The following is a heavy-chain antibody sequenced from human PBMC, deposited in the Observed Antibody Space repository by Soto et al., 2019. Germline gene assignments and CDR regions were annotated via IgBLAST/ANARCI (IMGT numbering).Heavy chain of an antibody. CDR2: IRNKANSYTT. J-gene: IGHJ4*01. V-gene: IGHV3-72*01. Sequence: EVQLVESGGGLVQPGGSQRLSCAASGFTFSDHYMDWVRQAPGKGLEWVGRIRNKANSYTTDYAASVKGRFTISRDDSKDSLYLQMNSLKTEHTAIYYCARDSGKGAYFDYWGHGTLATVSS. CDR1: GFTFSDHY. D-gene: IGHD1-26*01. CDR3: ARDSGKGAYFDY.